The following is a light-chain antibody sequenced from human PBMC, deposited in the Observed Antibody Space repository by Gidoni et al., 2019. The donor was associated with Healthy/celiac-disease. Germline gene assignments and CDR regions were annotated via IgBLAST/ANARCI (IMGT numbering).Light chain of an antibody. CDR3: QQYDNLPPGT. CDR2: DAS. Sequence: DIQMTQSPSSLSASVGDRVTITCQASQDISNYLNWYQQKPGKAPKLLIYDASNLETGVPSRFSESGSGTDFTFTISSLQPEDIATYYCQQYDNLPPGTFGPXTKVDIK. CDR1: QDISNY. J-gene: IGKJ3*01. V-gene: IGKV1-33*01.